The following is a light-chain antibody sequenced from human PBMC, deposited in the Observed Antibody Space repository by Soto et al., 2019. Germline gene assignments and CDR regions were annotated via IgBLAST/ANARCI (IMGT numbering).Light chain of an antibody. J-gene: IGKJ1*01. CDR1: QSVSNNY. Sequence: IVLTQSPGTLPLSPGERATLSCRASQSVSNNYVTWYQQKPGQAPRLLIYGASIRATGIPDRFSGYGSGTDFTLTISRLEPEDFAVYYCLQYGSSPRTFGQGTKVYIK. CDR2: GAS. V-gene: IGKV3-20*01. CDR3: LQYGSSPRT.